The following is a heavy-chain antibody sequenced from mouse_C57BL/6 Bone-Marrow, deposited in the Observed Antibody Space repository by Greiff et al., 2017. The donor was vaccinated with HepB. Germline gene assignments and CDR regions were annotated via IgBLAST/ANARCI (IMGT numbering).Heavy chain of an antibody. D-gene: IGHD1-1*01. CDR2: IYPGDGDT. V-gene: IGHV1-80*01. CDR3: ARAVVAYYYAMDY. CDR1: GYAFSSYW. J-gene: IGHJ4*01. Sequence: VQLQESGAELVKPGASVKISCKASGYAFSSYWMNWVKQRPGKGLEWIGQIYPGDGDTNYNGKFKGKATLTADKSSSTAYMQLSSLTSEDSAVYYCARAVVAYYYAMDYWGQGTSVTVSS.